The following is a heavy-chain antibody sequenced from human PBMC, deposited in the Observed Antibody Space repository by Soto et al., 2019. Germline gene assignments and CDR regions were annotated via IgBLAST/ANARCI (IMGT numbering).Heavy chain of an antibody. CDR2: FDPEDGET. D-gene: IGHD2-8*01. V-gene: IGHV1-24*01. J-gene: IGHJ4*02. CDR1: GYTLTELS. Sequence: ASVKVSCKVSGYTLTELSMHCVRQAPGKGLEWMGGFDPEDGETIYAQKFQGRVTMTEDTSTDTAYMELSSLRSEDTAVYYCATKGPLYATTNYYFDYWGQGTLVTVSS. CDR3: ATKGPLYATTNYYFDY.